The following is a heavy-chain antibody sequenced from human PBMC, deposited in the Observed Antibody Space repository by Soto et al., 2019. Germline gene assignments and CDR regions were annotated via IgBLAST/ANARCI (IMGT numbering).Heavy chain of an antibody. CDR1: GFTFSSYS. Sequence: GSLRLSCAASGFTFSSYSMNWVRQAPGKGLEWVSSISSSSSYIYYADSVKGRFTISRDNAKNSLYLQMNSLRAEDTAVYYCARVGRSVGAFDIWGQGTMVTV. J-gene: IGHJ3*02. CDR2: ISSSSSYI. D-gene: IGHD1-26*01. CDR3: ARVGRSVGAFDI. V-gene: IGHV3-21*01.